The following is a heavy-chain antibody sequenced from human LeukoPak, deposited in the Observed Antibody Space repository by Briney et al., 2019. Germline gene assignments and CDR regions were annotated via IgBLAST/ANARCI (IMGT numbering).Heavy chain of an antibody. Sequence: SQTLSLTCAISGDSVSNNRASWGWIRQSPSRGLEWLGRTYYRSQWFDDYRPSVRSRITINPDTSKNQFSLQMNSVTPEDTAVYYCVRIRGLGLFDYWGQGTLVTVSS. D-gene: IGHD1-26*01. CDR3: VRIRGLGLFDY. CDR2: TYYRSQWFD. J-gene: IGHJ4*02. CDR1: GDSVSNNRAS. V-gene: IGHV6-1*01.